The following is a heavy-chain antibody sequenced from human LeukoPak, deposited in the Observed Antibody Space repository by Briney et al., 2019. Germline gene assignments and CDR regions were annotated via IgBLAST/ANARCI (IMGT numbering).Heavy chain of an antibody. CDR3: AKNGYIYGPFDY. D-gene: IGHD5-18*01. Sequence: GGSLRLSCAASGFTFSSYWMSWVRQAPGKGLEWVSAISATGGSTYHADSVKGRFTISRDNSKNTLYLQMNSLRAEDTAVYYCAKNGYIYGPFDYWGQGTLVTVSS. J-gene: IGHJ4*02. CDR1: GFTFSSYW. V-gene: IGHV3-23*01. CDR2: ISATGGST.